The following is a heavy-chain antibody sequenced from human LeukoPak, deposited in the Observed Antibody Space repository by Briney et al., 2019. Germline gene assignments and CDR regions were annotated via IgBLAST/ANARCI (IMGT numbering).Heavy chain of an antibody. J-gene: IGHJ4*02. CDR1: GFTFSSYG. D-gene: IGHD6-13*01. Sequence: GRSLRLSCAASGFTFSSYGIHWVRQAPGKGLEWVAVIWYDGSNKYYADSVKGRFTISRDNSKNTLYLQMNSLRAEDTAVYYCARESLRSIAAAGDIDYWGQGTLVTVSS. V-gene: IGHV3-33*01. CDR2: IWYDGSNK. CDR3: ARESLRSIAAAGDIDY.